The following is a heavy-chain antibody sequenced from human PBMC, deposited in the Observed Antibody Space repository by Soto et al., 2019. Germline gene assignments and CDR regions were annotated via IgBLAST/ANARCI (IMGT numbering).Heavy chain of an antibody. J-gene: IGHJ5*02. D-gene: IGHD2-15*01. Sequence: QLQLQESGSGLVKPSQTLSLTCAVSGGSISSGGYSWSWIRQPPGKGLEWIGYIDHSGSTYYNPSLKNRVTISVDSSKNQFSLKLSSVTAADTAVYYCARGIQDIVVVVPAPRGPINWFDPWGQGPLVTVSS. CDR1: GGSISSGGYS. CDR2: IDHSGST. CDR3: ARGIQDIVVVVPAPRGPINWFDP. V-gene: IGHV4-30-2*01.